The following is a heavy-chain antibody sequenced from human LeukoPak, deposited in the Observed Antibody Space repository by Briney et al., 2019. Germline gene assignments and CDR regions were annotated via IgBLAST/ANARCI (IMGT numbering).Heavy chain of an antibody. Sequence: GASVKVSCKASGYTFTSYGINWVRQATGQGLEWMGWMNPNSGNTGYAQKFQGRVTMTRNTSISTAYMELSSLRSEDTAVYYCTRVVARSSYYYDSSGPWGQGTLVTVSS. V-gene: IGHV1-8*02. CDR1: GYTFTSYG. D-gene: IGHD3-22*01. CDR3: TRVVARSSYYYDSSGP. CDR2: MNPNSGNT. J-gene: IGHJ5*02.